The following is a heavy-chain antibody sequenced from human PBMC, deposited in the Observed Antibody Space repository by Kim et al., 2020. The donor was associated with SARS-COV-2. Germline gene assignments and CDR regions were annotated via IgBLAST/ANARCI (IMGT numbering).Heavy chain of an antibody. J-gene: IGHJ4*02. D-gene: IGHD4-17*01. CDR3: ARTLGDDYGDYGFDY. Sequence: GGSLRLSCAASGFTFSSYGMHWVRQSPGKGLEWVAVISYDGSNKYYADSVKGRFTISRDNSKNTLYLQMNSLRAEDTAVYYCARTLGDDYGDYGFDYWGQGTLVIVSS. CDR2: ISYDGSNK. V-gene: IGHV3-33*05. CDR1: GFTFSSYG.